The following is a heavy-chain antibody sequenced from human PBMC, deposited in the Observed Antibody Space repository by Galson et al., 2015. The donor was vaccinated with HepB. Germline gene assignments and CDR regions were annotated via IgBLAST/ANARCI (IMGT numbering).Heavy chain of an antibody. CDR2: IYWDDDK. CDR3: AHGGLYYDILTGFYKGNWFDP. CDR1: GFSLSTSGVS. D-gene: IGHD3-9*01. Sequence: PALVKPTQTLTLTCTFSGFSLSTSGVSVGWIRQPPGKALEWLAVIYWDDDKRYSPSLKTRLTITKDTSKNQVVLIMTDMDPVDTATYYCAHGGLYYDILTGFYKGNWFDPWGQGTLVIVSS. V-gene: IGHV2-5*02. J-gene: IGHJ5*02.